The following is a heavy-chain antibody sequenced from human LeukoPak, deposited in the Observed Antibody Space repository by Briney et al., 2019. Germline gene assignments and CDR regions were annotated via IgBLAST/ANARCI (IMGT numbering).Heavy chain of an antibody. Sequence: PSETLSLTCTVSGGSISSSSYYWGWIRQPPGKGLEWIGSIYYRGSTYYNPSLKSRVTISVDMSKNQFFLKLSSVTAADTAVYYCAPEASDTSLLDYWGQGTLVTVSS. CDR3: APEASDTSLLDY. J-gene: IGHJ4*02. D-gene: IGHD1-26*01. CDR2: IYYRGST. V-gene: IGHV4-39*07. CDR1: GGSISSSSYY.